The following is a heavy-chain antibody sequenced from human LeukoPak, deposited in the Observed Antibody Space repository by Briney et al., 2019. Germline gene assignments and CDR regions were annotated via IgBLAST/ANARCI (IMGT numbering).Heavy chain of an antibody. Sequence: GGSLRLSCAASGFTFSSYEMNWVRQAPGKGLEWVSYISSSGSTIYYADSVKGRFTISRDNAKNSLYLQMNSLRAEDAAVYYCARGPDNYYDSSGFDYWGQGTLVTVSS. CDR3: ARGPDNYYDSSGFDY. V-gene: IGHV3-48*03. D-gene: IGHD3-22*01. CDR2: ISSSGSTI. J-gene: IGHJ4*02. CDR1: GFTFSSYE.